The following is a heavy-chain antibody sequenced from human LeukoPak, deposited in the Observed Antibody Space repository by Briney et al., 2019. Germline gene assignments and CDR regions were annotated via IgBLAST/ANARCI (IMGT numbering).Heavy chain of an antibody. D-gene: IGHD3-22*01. CDR3: AREGDYDSSGYPPDY. CDR1: GGSISSYY. V-gene: IGHV4-59*01. J-gene: IGHJ4*02. CDR2: IYYSGST. Sequence: SETLSLTCTVSGGSISSYYWSWIRQPPGKGLEWIGYIYYSGSTNYNPSLKSRVTISVDMSKNQFSPKLSSVTAADTAVYYCAREGDYDSSGYPPDYWGQGTLVTVSS.